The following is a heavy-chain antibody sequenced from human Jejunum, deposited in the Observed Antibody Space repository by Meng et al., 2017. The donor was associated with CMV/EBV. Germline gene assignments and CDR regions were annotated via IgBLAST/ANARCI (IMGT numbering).Heavy chain of an antibody. D-gene: IGHD6-13*01. CDR1: GVSFSRYS. CDR2: VIPGSGTA. CDR3: VRGGDSHIWYYYLDF. J-gene: IGHJ4*02. Sequence: SGVSFSRYSVNWVRQAPGQGLEWMGGVIPGSGTANYAQRFQGRVSIITDESTSTSYMELNSLRSEDTAVYYCVRGGDSHIWYYYLDFWGQGTLVTVSS. V-gene: IGHV1-69*05.